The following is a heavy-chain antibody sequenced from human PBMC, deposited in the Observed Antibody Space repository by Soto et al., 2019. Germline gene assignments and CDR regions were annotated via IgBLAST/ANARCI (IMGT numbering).Heavy chain of an antibody. CDR2: IYYTGGT. Sequence: QLQLQESGPGLVNPSETLSLTCTVSGDSISTRSNYWAWIRQPPGKGLEWIGSIYYTGGTYYNPSLKSRVTLFLDTAKNQFSLNLSSVTAADTAVYYCAREGPPIRAHNPPEYFQHWGQGTPVTVSS. J-gene: IGHJ1*01. V-gene: IGHV4-39*02. CDR3: AREGPPIRAHNPPEYFQH. CDR1: GDSISTRSNY.